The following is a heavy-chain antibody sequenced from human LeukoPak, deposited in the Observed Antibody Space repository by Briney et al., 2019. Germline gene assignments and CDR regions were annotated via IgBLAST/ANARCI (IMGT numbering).Heavy chain of an antibody. CDR2: INPNSGGT. CDR3: ATDRYGPPFDI. Sequence: ASVKVSCRASGYTFTGYYMHWVRQAPGQGLEWMGWINPNSGGTNHAQKFQGRVTMTRDTSISTAYMELSRLRSEDTAVYYCATDRYGPPFDIWGQGTMVTVSS. D-gene: IGHD4-17*01. V-gene: IGHV1-2*02. J-gene: IGHJ3*02. CDR1: GYTFTGYY.